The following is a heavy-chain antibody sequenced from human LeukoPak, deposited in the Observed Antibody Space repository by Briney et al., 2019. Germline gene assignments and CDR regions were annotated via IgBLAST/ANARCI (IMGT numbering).Heavy chain of an antibody. D-gene: IGHD3-16*01. CDR1: GGSISSSSYY. Sequence: SETLSLTCTVSGGSISSSSYYWGWIRQPPGKGLEWIGSIYYSGSTYYNPSLKSRVTISVDTSKNQFSLKLSSVTAADTAVYYCARQGSYVRGSYIGDWGQGTLVTVSS. CDR3: ARQGSYVRGSYIGD. V-gene: IGHV4-39*01. CDR2: IYYSGST. J-gene: IGHJ4*02.